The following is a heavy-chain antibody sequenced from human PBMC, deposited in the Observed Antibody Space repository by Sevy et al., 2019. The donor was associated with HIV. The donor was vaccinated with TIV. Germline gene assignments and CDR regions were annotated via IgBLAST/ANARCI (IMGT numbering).Heavy chain of an antibody. J-gene: IGHJ3*01. Sequence: GGSLRLSCAATAFTFSSYDMHWVRQVAGKGLEWVSSIGLSGDTYFAGSVKGRFTISRDNVKNYLYLQMSSLRAGDTAVYYCVRETAADAFDVWGQGTFVTVSS. D-gene: IGHD6-13*01. CDR3: VRETAADAFDV. CDR2: IGLSGDT. V-gene: IGHV3-13*01. CDR1: AFTFSSYD.